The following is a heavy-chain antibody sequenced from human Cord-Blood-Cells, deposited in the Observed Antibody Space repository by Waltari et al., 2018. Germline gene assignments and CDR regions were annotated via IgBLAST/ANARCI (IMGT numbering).Heavy chain of an antibody. D-gene: IGHD4-17*01. Sequence: QVQLQESGPGLVKSSETLSLTCAASGYFFSSGYYWGWIQQPPGKGRKWNGSIYHSGSTYDNPSLKSRVTISVDTSKNQITLKLGSVIAADTAVYYCARVSGDYEDAFEIRGQGTRVNVSS. CDR2: IYHSGST. CDR3: ARVSGDYEDAFEI. J-gene: IGHJ3*02. CDR1: GYFFSSGYY. V-gene: IGHV4-38-2*01.